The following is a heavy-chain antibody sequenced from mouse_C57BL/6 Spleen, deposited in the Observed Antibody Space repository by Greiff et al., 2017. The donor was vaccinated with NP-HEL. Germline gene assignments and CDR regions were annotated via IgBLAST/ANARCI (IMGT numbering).Heavy chain of an antibody. Sequence: VQLQQSGPELVKPGASVKISCKASGYAFSSSWMNWVKQRPGKGLEWIGRIYPGDGDTNYNGKFKGKATLTADKSSSTAYMQLSSLTSEDSAVYFCARSHYYGSSWGYFDYWGQGTTLTVSS. D-gene: IGHD1-1*01. CDR3: ARSHYYGSSWGYFDY. CDR1: GYAFSSSW. J-gene: IGHJ2*01. CDR2: IYPGDGDT. V-gene: IGHV1-82*01.